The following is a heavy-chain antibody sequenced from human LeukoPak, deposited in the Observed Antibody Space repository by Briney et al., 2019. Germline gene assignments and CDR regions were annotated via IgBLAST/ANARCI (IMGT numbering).Heavy chain of an antibody. D-gene: IGHD5-24*01. Sequence: GGSLRLSCEVSEFTFSSNWMNWVRQAPGKGLEWVANIKSDGSEKYYADSVKGRFTISRDNAKNTLYLQMNSLKAEDTAVYYCASGSGWRQLYWGQGTLVTVSS. CDR1: EFTFSSNW. CDR3: ASGSGWRQLY. J-gene: IGHJ4*02. V-gene: IGHV3-7*01. CDR2: IKSDGSEK.